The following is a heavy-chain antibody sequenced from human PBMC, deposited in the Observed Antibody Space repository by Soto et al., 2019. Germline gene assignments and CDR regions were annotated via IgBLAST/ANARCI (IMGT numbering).Heavy chain of an antibody. D-gene: IGHD3-10*01. CDR2: IYYSGST. Sequence: SETLSLTCTVSGGSISSSSYYWGWIRQPPGKGLEWIGSIYYSGSTYYNPSLKSRVTISVDTSKNQFSLKLSSVNAADTAVYYCARRREVRNEFDYGMEVWGQGNTVTVS. CDR3: ARRREVRNEFDYGMEV. J-gene: IGHJ6*02. CDR1: GGSISSSSYY. V-gene: IGHV4-39*01.